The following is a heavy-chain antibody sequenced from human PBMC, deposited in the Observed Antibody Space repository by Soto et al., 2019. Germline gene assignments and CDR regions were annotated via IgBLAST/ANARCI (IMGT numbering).Heavy chain of an antibody. J-gene: IGHJ4*02. Sequence: QPGGSLRLSCAASAFTFSSYAMTWVRQAPGKGLKWVSSISGSGGNTYYVDSVKGRFTISRDNSKNTLYLQMNSLRAEDTAVYYCAKGTRYSDSLAYDYWGQGTLVTVSS. CDR1: AFTFSSYA. CDR2: ISGSGGNT. D-gene: IGHD5-12*01. CDR3: AKGTRYSDSLAYDY. V-gene: IGHV3-23*01.